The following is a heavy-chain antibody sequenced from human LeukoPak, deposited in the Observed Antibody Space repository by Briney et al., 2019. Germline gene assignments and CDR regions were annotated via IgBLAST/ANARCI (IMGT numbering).Heavy chain of an antibody. CDR1: GFTFSSYA. J-gene: IGHJ2*01. Sequence: GGSLRLSCAASGFTFSSYAMHWVRQAPGKGLEWVAVISYDGSNKYYADSVKSRFTISRDNSKNTLYLQMNGLRAEDTAVYYCARVNSGSYWYFDLWGRGTLVTVSS. D-gene: IGHD1-26*01. CDR3: ARVNSGSYWYFDL. CDR2: ISYDGSNK. V-gene: IGHV3-30*01.